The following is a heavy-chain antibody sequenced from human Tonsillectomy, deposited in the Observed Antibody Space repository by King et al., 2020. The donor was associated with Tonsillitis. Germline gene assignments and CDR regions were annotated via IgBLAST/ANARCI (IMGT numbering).Heavy chain of an antibody. CDR2: ISAGGYNT. CDR1: GFTFDNYA. J-gene: IGHJ4*02. V-gene: IGHV3-23*04. Sequence: VQLVESGGGLVQPGGSLGLSCATSGFTFDNYAMNWVRQAPGKGLEWVSTISAGGYNTHYADSVKGRFTISRDNSKDMLFLQMNFLRAEDTAIYFWAKDYDSSGHYVGDREGWGQGTLVTVSS. D-gene: IGHD3-22*01. CDR3: AKDYDSSGHYVGDREG.